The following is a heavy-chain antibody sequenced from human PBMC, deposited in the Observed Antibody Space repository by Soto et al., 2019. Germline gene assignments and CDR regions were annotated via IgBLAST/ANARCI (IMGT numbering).Heavy chain of an antibody. V-gene: IGHV4-59*01. CDR3: ARSGSSSWSLSYYYYGMDV. D-gene: IGHD6-13*01. CDR1: GGSISSYY. Sequence: PSETLSLTCTVSGGSISSYYWSWIRQPPGKGLEWIGYIYYSGSTNYNPSLKSRVTISVDTSKNQFSLKLSSVTAAGTAVYYCARSGSSSWSLSYYYYGMDVWGQGTTVTVSS. CDR2: IYYSGST. J-gene: IGHJ6*02.